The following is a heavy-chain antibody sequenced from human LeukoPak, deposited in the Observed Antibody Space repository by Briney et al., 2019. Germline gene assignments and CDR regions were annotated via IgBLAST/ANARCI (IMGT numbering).Heavy chain of an antibody. CDR3: ARGLSKGSSSWYRD. J-gene: IGHJ4*02. CDR2: ISISSDYT. CDR1: GFTFSDYY. D-gene: IGHD6-13*01. V-gene: IGHV3-11*05. Sequence: KPGGSLRLSCEASGFTFSDYYMSWIRQAPGKGLEWVSYISISSDYTNYADSVKGRFTISRDNAKNSLYLQMNSLRVEDTAVYYCARGLSKGSSSWYRDWGQETLVTVSS.